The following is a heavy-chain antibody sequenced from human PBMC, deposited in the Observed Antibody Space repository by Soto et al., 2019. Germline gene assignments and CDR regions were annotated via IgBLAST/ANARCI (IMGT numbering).Heavy chain of an antibody. CDR2: IYYSGIT. CDR3: ARHGSN. CDR1: GVSIINSSYY. Sequence: AETLSLTCTVSGVSIINSSYYWGCIRRPPGKGLELIGTIYYSGITYYNPSLKSRVTISVDTSKNQFSLKLTSVTAADTAVYYCARHGSNWGQGTLVTVS. J-gene: IGHJ4*02. V-gene: IGHV4-39*01.